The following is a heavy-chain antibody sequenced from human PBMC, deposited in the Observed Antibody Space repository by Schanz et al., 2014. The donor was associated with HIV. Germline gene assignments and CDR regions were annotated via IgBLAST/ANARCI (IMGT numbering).Heavy chain of an antibody. CDR1: GFTFSSYG. V-gene: IGHV3-30*18. D-gene: IGHD3-9*01. CDR2: ISYDGSNK. CDR3: AKDSTYDILAGYYKGGYWFDP. Sequence: QVQLVESGGGVVQPGRSLRLSCAASGFTFSSYGMPWVRQAPGTGLEGVSVISYDGSNKYYADSVEGRFNISRDNSKNPLYLQTTSLRAEDTAVYYCAKDSTYDILAGYYKGGYWFDPWGRGTLVTVSS. J-gene: IGHJ5*02.